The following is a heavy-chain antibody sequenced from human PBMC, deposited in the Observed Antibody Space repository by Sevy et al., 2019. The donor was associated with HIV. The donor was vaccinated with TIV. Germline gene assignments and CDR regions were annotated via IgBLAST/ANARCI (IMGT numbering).Heavy chain of an antibody. Sequence: GGSLRLSCAASGFTLSSYWMHWVRQAPGKGLVWVSRINSDGSSTSYANYVKGRFTISRDNAKNTLYLQMNSLRAEDTAVYYCARASLVLRYFDWLPTSNWFDPWGQGTLVTVSS. CDR1: GFTLSSYW. CDR2: INSDGSST. V-gene: IGHV3-74*01. J-gene: IGHJ5*02. CDR3: ARASLVLRYFDWLPTSNWFDP. D-gene: IGHD3-9*01.